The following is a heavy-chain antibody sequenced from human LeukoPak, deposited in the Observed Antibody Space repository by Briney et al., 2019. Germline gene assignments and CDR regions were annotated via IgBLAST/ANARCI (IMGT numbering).Heavy chain of an antibody. CDR3: ARDPELGYCSSTSCPIDY. D-gene: IGHD2-2*01. CDR2: ISSSSRYI. Sequence: GGSLRLSCAASGFTFSGYTMNWVRQAPGKGLEWVSSISSSSRYIYYADSVKGRFTISRDNAKNSLYLQMNSPRAEDTAVYYCARDPELGYCSSTSCPIDYWGQGTLVTVSS. CDR1: GFTFSGYT. J-gene: IGHJ4*02. V-gene: IGHV3-21*01.